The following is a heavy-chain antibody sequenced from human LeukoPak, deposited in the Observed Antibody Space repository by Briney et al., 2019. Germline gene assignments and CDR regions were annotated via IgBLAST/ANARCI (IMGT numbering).Heavy chain of an antibody. CDR1: GFTFSSYG. J-gene: IGHJ4*02. V-gene: IGHV3-30*18. D-gene: IGHD6-19*01. Sequence: GGSLRLSCAASGFTFSSYGMHWVRQVPGKGLEWVALISFDGSNKYSADSVKGRFTISRDNSKNTLYLQMNSLRAEDTAVYYCAKSPYSSGWVPSYFDYWGQGTLVTVSS. CDR3: AKSPYSSGWVPSYFDY. CDR2: ISFDGSNK.